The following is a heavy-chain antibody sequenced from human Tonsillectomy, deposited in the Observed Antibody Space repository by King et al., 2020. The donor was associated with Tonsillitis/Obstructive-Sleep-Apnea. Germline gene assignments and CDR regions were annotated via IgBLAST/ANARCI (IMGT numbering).Heavy chain of an antibody. CDR1: GFSLSNARMG. Sequence: QVTLKESGPVLVKPTEPLTLTCTVSGFSLSNARMGVSWIRQPPGKALEWLAHIFSNDEKSYSTSLKSRLTISKDTSKSQVVLTMTNMDTVDTATYYCARILADAPLNLFIAAAGMDYWGQGTLVTVSS. D-gene: IGHD6-13*01. V-gene: IGHV2-26*01. CDR2: IFSNDEK. J-gene: IGHJ4*02. CDR3: ARILADAPLNLFIAAAGMDY.